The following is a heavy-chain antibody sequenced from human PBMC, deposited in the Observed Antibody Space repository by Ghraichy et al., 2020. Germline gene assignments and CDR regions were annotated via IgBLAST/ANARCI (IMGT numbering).Heavy chain of an antibody. V-gene: IGHV3-21*01. D-gene: IGHD5-18*01. CDR1: GFTFSSYS. CDR3: ARDRLSGYSYGKGAFDI. CDR2: ISSSSSYI. Sequence: LSLTCAASGFTFSSYSMNWVRQAPGKGLEWVSSISSSSSYIYYADSVKGRFTISRDNAKNSLYLQMNSLRAEDTAVYYCARDRLSGYSYGKGAFDIWGQGTMVTVSS. J-gene: IGHJ3*02.